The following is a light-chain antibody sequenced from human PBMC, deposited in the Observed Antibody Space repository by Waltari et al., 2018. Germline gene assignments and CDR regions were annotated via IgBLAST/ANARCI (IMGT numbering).Light chain of an antibody. Sequence: QLVLTQSPSASASLGASVKFTCTLSSGPSGPAIAWHQRQAVKGPRLWWKVNSEGSHRKGDGVPDRFSGSSSGAERYLTISSLQSEDEADYYCQTGGHGNWVFGGGTKLTVL. J-gene: IGLJ3*02. V-gene: IGLV4-69*01. CDR1: SGPSGPA. CDR2: VNSEGSH. CDR3: QTGGHGNWV.